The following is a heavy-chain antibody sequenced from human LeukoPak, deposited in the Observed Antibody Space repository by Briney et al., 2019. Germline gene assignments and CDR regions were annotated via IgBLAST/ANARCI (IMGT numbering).Heavy chain of an antibody. D-gene: IGHD6-19*01. CDR2: INTNTGNP. V-gene: IGHV7-4-1*02. J-gene: IGHJ5*02. CDR3: ARDYQIGIAVDCNWFDP. Sequence: GASVKVSCKASGYSFTDYILNWVRQAPGQGLEWMGWINTNTGNPTYAQGFIRRFVFSLDTSVSTAYLQISDLKTEDTAVYYCARDYQIGIAVDCNWFDPWGQGTLVTVSS. CDR1: GYSFTDYI.